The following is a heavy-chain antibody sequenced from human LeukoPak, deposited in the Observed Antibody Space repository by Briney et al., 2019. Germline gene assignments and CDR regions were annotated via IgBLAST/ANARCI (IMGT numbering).Heavy chain of an antibody. CDR2: IKGDGIST. D-gene: IGHD3-10*01. J-gene: IGHJ4*02. Sequence: GGSLRLSCAASGFDFSSNWMHWVRHAPGQGLVWVSRIKGDGISTNYADSVKGRFTISRDNAKNTVYLQMNSLRVEDTAVYYCARDIVIGSGSCLDWGQGTLVTVSS. CDR1: GFDFSSNW. CDR3: ARDIVIGSGSCLD. V-gene: IGHV3-74*01.